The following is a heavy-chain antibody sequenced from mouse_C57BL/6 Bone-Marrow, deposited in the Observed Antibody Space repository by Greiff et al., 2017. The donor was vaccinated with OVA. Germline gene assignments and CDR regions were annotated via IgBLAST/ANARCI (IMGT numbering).Heavy chain of an antibody. J-gene: IGHJ1*03. D-gene: IGHD1-1*01. CDR2: ISDGGSYT. CDR1: GFTFSSYA. Sequence: EVKLVESGGGLVKPGGSLKLSCAASGFTFSSYAMSWVRQTPEKRLEWVATISDGGSYTYYPDNVKGRFTISRDNAKNNLYLQMSHLKSEDTAMYYCARDLITTVVADWYFDVGGTGTTVTVSS. V-gene: IGHV5-4*01. CDR3: ARDLITTVVADWYFDV.